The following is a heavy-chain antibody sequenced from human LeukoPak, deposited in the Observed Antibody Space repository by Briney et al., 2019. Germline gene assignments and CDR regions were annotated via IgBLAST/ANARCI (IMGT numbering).Heavy chain of an antibody. CDR2: IYYSGTT. CDR1: GGSISSYY. J-gene: IGHJ4*02. V-gene: IGHV4-59*01. CDR3: ARDRGIEFDY. D-gene: IGHD1-26*01. Sequence: SESLSLTCVVSGGSISSYYWTWIRQPPGKGLEWIGYIYYSGTTNYSPSLKSRVTISVDTSKNQFSLKLSSVTSADTAVYYCARDRGIEFDYWGQGTLVTVSS.